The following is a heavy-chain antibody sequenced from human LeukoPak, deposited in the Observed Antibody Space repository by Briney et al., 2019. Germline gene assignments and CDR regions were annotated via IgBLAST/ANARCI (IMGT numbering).Heavy chain of an antibody. CDR3: ARGRRNYSSSSGRGNWFDP. Sequence: GSLRLSCVASGFTFSNFVMSWIHQPPGKGMEWLGEINHSGSTNYNPSLKSRVTISVDTSKNQFSLKLSSVTAADTAVYYCARGRRNYSSSSGRGNWFDPWGQGTLVTVSS. CDR1: GFTFSNFV. D-gene: IGHD6-6*01. CDR2: INHSGST. J-gene: IGHJ5*02. V-gene: IGHV4-34*01.